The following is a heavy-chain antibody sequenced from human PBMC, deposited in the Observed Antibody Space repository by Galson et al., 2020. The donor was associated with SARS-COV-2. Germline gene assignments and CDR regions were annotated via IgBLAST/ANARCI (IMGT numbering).Heavy chain of an antibody. V-gene: IGHV4-30-2*01. Sequence: SETLSLTCAVSGTPISSGSYSWYWIRQPPGKGLEWSGYISHSGGTYYNPSLKSRVTISGDRSKNQFSLRLSSVTAADTAVYYCARLHYGEYAPEAFDIWGPGTRVTVAS. J-gene: IGHJ3*02. CDR2: ISHSGGT. CDR1: GTPISSGSYS. CDR3: ARLHYGEYAPEAFDI. D-gene: IGHD4-17*01.